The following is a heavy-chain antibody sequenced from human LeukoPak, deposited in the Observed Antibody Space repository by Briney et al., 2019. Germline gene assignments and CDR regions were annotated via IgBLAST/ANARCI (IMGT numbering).Heavy chain of an antibody. Sequence: PGGSLRLSCAASGFTFSKYAMTWVRQAPGKGLEWVSGISVSGGSTNYADSVKGRFTISRDNSKNTLYLQMNSLRAEDTAVYYCARSGVPKKYYFDYWGQGTLVTVSS. D-gene: IGHD3-10*01. CDR3: ARSGVPKKYYFDY. CDR2: ISVSGGST. CDR1: GFTFSKYA. V-gene: IGHV3-23*01. J-gene: IGHJ4*02.